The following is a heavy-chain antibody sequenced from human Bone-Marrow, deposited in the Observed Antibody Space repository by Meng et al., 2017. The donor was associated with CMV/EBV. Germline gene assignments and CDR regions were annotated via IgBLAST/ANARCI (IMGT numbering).Heavy chain of an antibody. V-gene: IGHV1-8*01. J-gene: IGHJ4*02. Sequence: ASVKVSCKASGYIFTSYDANWVRQATGQGLEWMGWMNPNSGDTGYAQKFQCRVTMTRNNSISTAYMELSSLRAEDTSVYYCARGKISQGFLLDSWGQGTLVTVSS. CDR1: GYIFTSYD. CDR2: MNPNSGDT. CDR3: ARGKISQGFLLDS. D-gene: IGHD3-3*01.